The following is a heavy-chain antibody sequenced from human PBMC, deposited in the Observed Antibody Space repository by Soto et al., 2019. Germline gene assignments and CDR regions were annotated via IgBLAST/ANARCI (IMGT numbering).Heavy chain of an antibody. CDR3: ARDRIAVAGNPEYFQH. D-gene: IGHD6-19*01. CDR1: GFTVSSNY. Sequence: LRLSCAASGFTVSSNYMSWVRQAPGKGLEWVSVIYSGGSTYYADSVKSRFTISRDNSKNTLYLQMNSLRAEDTAVYYCARDRIAVAGNPEYFQHWGQGTLVTVSS. CDR2: IYSGGST. J-gene: IGHJ1*01. V-gene: IGHV3-66*01.